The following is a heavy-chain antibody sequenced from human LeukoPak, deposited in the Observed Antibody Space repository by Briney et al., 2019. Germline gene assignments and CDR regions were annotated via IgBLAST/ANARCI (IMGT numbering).Heavy chain of an antibody. CDR2: IYYSGST. D-gene: IGHD4-11*01. J-gene: IGHJ4*02. V-gene: IGHV4-39*07. Sequence: PSETLSLTCTVSGGSISSSSYYWGWIRQPPGKGLEWIGSIYYSGSTYYNPSLKSRVTISVDTSKNPFSLKLSSVTAADTAVYYCARVQGRDGVTPDYWGQGTLVTVSS. CDR3: ARVQGRDGVTPDY. CDR1: GGSISSSSYY.